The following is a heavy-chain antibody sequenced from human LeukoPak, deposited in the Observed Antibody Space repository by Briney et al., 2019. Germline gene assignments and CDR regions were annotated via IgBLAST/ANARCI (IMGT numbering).Heavy chain of an antibody. V-gene: IGHV1-2*02. Sequence: ASVKVSCKASGYTFTDYDMHWVRQAPGQVLEWMGWINPNSGATNYAQKFQGRVTMTRDTSISTAYMELSRLRSDDAAMYYCARYTAMFRGFDFWGQGTLVTVSS. CDR1: GYTFTDYD. CDR2: INPNSGAT. D-gene: IGHD5-18*01. J-gene: IGHJ4*02. CDR3: ARYTAMFRGFDF.